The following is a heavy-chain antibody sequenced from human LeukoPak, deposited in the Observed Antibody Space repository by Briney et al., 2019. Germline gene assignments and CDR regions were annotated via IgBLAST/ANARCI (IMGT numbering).Heavy chain of an antibody. CDR1: GFTFDDYT. D-gene: IGHD3-10*01. J-gene: IGHJ4*02. CDR3: AKDLVTYYYGSGNYDF. CDR2: ISWNSGSI. Sequence: GGSLRLSCAASGFTFDDYTMHWVRQAPGKGLEWVSGISWNSGSIGYADSVKGRFTISRDNAKNSLYLQMNSLRAEDTALYYCAKDLVTYYYGSGNYDFWGQGTLVTVSS. V-gene: IGHV3-9*01.